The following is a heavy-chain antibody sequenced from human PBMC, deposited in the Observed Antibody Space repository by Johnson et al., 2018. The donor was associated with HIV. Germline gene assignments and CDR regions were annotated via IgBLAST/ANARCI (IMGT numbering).Heavy chain of an antibody. J-gene: IGHJ3*02. CDR3: ARAILDYSNYEDAFDI. D-gene: IGHD4-11*01. CDR1: GFTFDDYG. Sequence: VQLVESGGGVVRPGGSLRLSCAASGFTFDDYGMSWVRQAPGKGLEWVSGINWTGGSTGYADSVKGRFTISRDNAQDSLYLQMNSRRAEDTAMYYCARAILDYSNYEDAFDIWGQGTMVIVSS. CDR2: INWTGGST. V-gene: IGHV3-20*04.